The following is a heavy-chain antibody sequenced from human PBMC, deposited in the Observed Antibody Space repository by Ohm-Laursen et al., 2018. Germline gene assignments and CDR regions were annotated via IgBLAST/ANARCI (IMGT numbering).Heavy chain of an antibody. CDR1: GFSFTNYW. J-gene: IGHJ4*02. Sequence: ESLKISCKGSGFSFTNYWIGWVRQMPGKGLEFMGIIYPSDSDTRYSPSFQGQVTISADKSITTAYLQWSSLKPSDSGVYYWSRWAALERRGDFWGQGTRVTVSS. D-gene: IGHD1-1*01. V-gene: IGHV5-51*01. CDR2: IYPSDSDT. CDR3: SRWAALERRGDF.